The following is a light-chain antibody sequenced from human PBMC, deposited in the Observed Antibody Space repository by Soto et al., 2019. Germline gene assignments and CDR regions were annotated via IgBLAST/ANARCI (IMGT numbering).Light chain of an antibody. CDR2: DVS. Sequence: QSALTQPRSVSGSPGQSVTISCTGTSSDVGGYNYVSWYQQHPGKAPKLMIYDVSKRPSEVPDRFSGSKSGNTASLTISGLQDDDEADYYCCSYAGSYAWVFGGGTKLTVL. J-gene: IGLJ3*02. CDR1: SSDVGGYNY. V-gene: IGLV2-11*01. CDR3: CSYAGSYAWV.